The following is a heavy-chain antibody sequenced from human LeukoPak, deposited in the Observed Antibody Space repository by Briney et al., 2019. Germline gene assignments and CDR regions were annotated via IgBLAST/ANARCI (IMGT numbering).Heavy chain of an antibody. CDR3: ARGSGTYAP. Sequence: SETLSLTCAVYGGSFSGYYWSWIRQPPGKGLEWIGEINHSGSTNYNPSLKSRVTTSVDPSKNQFSLKLSSVTAADTAVYYCARGSGTYAPWGQGTLVTVSS. CDR1: GGSFSGYY. J-gene: IGHJ5*02. CDR2: INHSGST. D-gene: IGHD1-26*01. V-gene: IGHV4-34*01.